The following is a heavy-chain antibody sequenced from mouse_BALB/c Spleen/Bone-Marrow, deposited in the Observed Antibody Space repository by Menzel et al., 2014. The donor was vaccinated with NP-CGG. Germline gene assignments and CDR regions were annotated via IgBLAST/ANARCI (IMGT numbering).Heavy chain of an antibody. CDR2: INPYNDGT. CDR3: ARAMIYHYAMDY. D-gene: IGHD2-4*01. V-gene: IGHV1-14*01. J-gene: IGHJ4*01. CDR1: GYSFTSFI. Sequence: VQLQQSGPELVKPGASVKMSCKASGYSFTSFILHWVKMRPGQGLEWIGYINPYNDGTKYNEKFKGKAILTSDKSSSSANMELSSLTSEDSAVYYCARAMIYHYAMDYWGQGTSVTVSS.